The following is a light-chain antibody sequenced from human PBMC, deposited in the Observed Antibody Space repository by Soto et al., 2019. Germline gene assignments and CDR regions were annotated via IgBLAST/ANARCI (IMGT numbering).Light chain of an antibody. Sequence: TKTSQSPSSLSASEGVRVTITYLESQGIKNDLGWYQQKPGKAPKLLIYAASSLQSGVPSRFSGSGSGTEFTLTISSLQPEDFAVYFCQQYNNWPPITFGQGTRLEI. J-gene: IGKJ5*01. CDR1: QGIKND. CDR3: QQYNNWPPIT. V-gene: IGKV1-17*01. CDR2: AAS.